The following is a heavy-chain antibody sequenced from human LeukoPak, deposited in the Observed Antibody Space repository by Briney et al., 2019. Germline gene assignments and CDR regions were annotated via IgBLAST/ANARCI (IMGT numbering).Heavy chain of an antibody. CDR3: ARGAFGVYAFDI. V-gene: IGHV3-74*01. D-gene: IGHD3-3*01. CDR2: ISTDGSST. CDR1: GFTLSNYW. J-gene: IGHJ3*02. Sequence: GGSLRLSCAASGFTLSNYWTHWVRQAPGKGLVWVSRISTDGSSTSYADSVRGRFTISRDNAKNTLYVQMNSLRAEDTAVYYCARGAFGVYAFDIWGQGTMVTVSS.